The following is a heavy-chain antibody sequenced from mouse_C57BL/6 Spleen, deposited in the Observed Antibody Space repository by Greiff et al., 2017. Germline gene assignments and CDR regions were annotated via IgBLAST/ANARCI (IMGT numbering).Heavy chain of an antibody. CDR1: GYTFTSYD. V-gene: IGHV1-85*01. Sequence: QVQLKQSGPELVKPGASVKLSCKASGYTFTSYDINWVKQRPGQGLEWIGWIYPRDGSTKYNEKFKGKATLTVDTSASTAYMELHSLTSEDSAVYFCARGGHGYSFAYWGQGTLVTVSA. CDR2: IYPRDGST. D-gene: IGHD2-3*01. CDR3: ARGGHGYSFAY. J-gene: IGHJ3*01.